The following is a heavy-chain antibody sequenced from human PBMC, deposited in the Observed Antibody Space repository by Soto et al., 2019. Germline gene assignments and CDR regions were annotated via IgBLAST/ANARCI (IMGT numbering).Heavy chain of an antibody. CDR1: GYTFTSYG. J-gene: IGHJ6*03. CDR3: ARGHSSDYYGSGSYNYYYYYMDV. D-gene: IGHD3-10*01. Sequence: QVQLVQSGAEVKKPGASVKVSCKASGYTFTSYGISWVRQAPGQGLEWMGWISAYNGNTNYAQKLQGRVTMTTDTSTSTGYMELRSLRSDDTAVYYCARGHSSDYYGSGSYNYYYYYMDVWGKGTTVTVSS. CDR2: ISAYNGNT. V-gene: IGHV1-18*01.